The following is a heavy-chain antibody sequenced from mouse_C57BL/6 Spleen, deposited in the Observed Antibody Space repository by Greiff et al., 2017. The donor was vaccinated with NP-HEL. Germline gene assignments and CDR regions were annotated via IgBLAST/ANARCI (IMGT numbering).Heavy chain of an antibody. CDR3: ARGYYGSRHWYFDV. V-gene: IGHV5-17*01. CDR2: ISSGSSTI. Sequence: DVQLVESGVGLVKPGGSLKLSCAASGFTFSDYGMHWVRQAPEKGLEWVAYISSGSSTIYYADTVKGRFTISRDNAKNTLFLQMTSLRSEDTAMYYCARGYYGSRHWYFDVWGTGTTVTVSS. D-gene: IGHD1-1*01. J-gene: IGHJ1*03. CDR1: GFTFSDYG.